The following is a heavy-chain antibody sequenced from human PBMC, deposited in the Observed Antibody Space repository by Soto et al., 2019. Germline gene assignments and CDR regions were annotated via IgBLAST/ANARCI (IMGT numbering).Heavy chain of an antibody. CDR1: GFTFSSYA. CDR2: ISGSGGST. CDR3: AKRRYNWNYFDY. D-gene: IGHD1-20*01. J-gene: IGHJ4*02. V-gene: IGHV3-23*01. Sequence: EVQLLESGGGLVQPGGSLRLSCVASGFTFSSYAMSWVRQAPGKGLEWVSAISGSGGSTYYADSVKGRFTISRDNSKNTLYLQMNSLRAEDTAVYYCAKRRYNWNYFDYWGQGTLVTVSS.